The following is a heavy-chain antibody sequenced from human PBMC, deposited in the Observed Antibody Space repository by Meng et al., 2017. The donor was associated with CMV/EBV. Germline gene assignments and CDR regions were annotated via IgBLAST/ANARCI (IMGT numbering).Heavy chain of an antibody. CDR3: AREGALAYFDY. D-gene: IGHD5-12*01. Sequence: VRSGAEFKKPGASVKVSCKASGGTFSSYAISWVRQAPGQGLEWMRGIIPIFGTANYAQKFQGRVTITADESTSTAYMELSSLRSEDTAVYYCAREGALAYFDYWGQGTLVTVSS. V-gene: IGHV1-69*01. CDR1: GGTFSSYA. J-gene: IGHJ4*02. CDR2: IIPIFGTA.